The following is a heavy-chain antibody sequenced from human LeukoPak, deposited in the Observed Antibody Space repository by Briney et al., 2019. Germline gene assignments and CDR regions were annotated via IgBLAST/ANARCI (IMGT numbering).Heavy chain of an antibody. J-gene: IGHJ3*02. D-gene: IGHD6-19*01. CDR1: GFTFSSYA. Sequence: GGSLRLSCAASGFTFSSYAMHWVRQAPGKGLEWVAVISYDGSNKYYADSVKGRFTISRDNSKNTLYLQMNSLRAEDTAVYYCAREEQSHAFDIWGQGTMVTVSS. V-gene: IGHV3-30*04. CDR3: AREEQSHAFDI. CDR2: ISYDGSNK.